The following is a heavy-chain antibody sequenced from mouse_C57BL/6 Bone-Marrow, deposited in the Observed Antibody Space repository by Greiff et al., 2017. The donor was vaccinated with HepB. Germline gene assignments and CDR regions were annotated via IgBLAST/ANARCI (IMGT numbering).Heavy chain of an antibody. V-gene: IGHV1-55*01. D-gene: IGHD1-1*01. CDR3: ARSHYGSSHPDY. CDR1: GYTFTSYW. Sequence: QVQLQQSGAELVKPGASVKMSCKASGYTFTSYWITWVKQRPGQGLEWIGDIYPGSGSTNYNEKFKSKATLTVDTSSSTAYMQLSSLTSEDSAVYYCARSHYGSSHPDYWGQGTTLTVSS. J-gene: IGHJ2*01. CDR2: IYPGSGST.